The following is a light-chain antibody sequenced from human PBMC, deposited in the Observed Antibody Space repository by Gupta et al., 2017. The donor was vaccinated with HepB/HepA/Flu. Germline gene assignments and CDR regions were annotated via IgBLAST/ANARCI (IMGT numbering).Light chain of an antibody. CDR3: QHRTNSPGFT. V-gene: IGKV3-11*01. CDR2: DTP. CDR1: QSVSSF. J-gene: IGKJ3*01. Sequence: EIVLTQSPATLSLSPGERATLSCRASQSVSSFLAWYQQKPGQAPRLLIYDTPSRDTVIPARVTRNGSGTYFTLTISSRDLVDIAVYHCQHRTNSPGFTFGHGTKVDIK.